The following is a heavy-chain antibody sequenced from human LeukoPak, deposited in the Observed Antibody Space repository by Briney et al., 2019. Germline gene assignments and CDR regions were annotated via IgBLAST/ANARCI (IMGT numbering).Heavy chain of an antibody. V-gene: IGHV4-59*01. CDR2: IYYSRST. Sequence: TSETLSLTCTVSGGSISSYYWSWIRQPPGKGLEWIGYIYYSRSTNYNPSLKSRVTISVDTSKNQFSLKLSSVTAADTAVYYCAYYDSSGYSSGWFDPWGQGTLVTVSS. CDR1: GGSISSYY. D-gene: IGHD3-22*01. CDR3: AYYDSSGYSSGWFDP. J-gene: IGHJ5*02.